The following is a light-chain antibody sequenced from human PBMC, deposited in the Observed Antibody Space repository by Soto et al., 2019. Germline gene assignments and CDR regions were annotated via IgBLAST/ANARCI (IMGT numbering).Light chain of an antibody. CDR1: SSDVGGYNS. CDR2: DVS. Sequence: QSALTQPASVSGSPGQSITISCTGTSSDVGGYNSVSWYQLHPGKAPKLMIYDVSNRPSGVSDRFSGSKSGNTASLTISGLQAEDEADYYCSSYTSSSTLEVFGGGTKVTVL. CDR3: SSYTSSSTLEV. J-gene: IGLJ2*01. V-gene: IGLV2-14*01.